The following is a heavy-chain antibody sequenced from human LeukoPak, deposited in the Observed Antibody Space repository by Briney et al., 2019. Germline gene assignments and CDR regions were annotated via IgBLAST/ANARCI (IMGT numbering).Heavy chain of an antibody. CDR3: ARAARDTIFGVVTAFDP. CDR2: IYYSGST. D-gene: IGHD3-3*01. V-gene: IGHV4-61*05. J-gene: IGHJ5*02. Sequence: SETLSLTCTVSGASIGSSSYYWGWIRRPPGKGLEWIGYIYYSGSTNYNPSLKSRVTISVDTSKNQFSLKLSSVTAADTAVYYCARAARDTIFGVVTAFDPWGQGTLVTVSS. CDR1: GASIGSSSYY.